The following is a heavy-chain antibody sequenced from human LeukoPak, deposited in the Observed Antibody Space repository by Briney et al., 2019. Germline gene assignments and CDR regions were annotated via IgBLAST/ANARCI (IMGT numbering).Heavy chain of an antibody. CDR1: GFTFNSYT. CDR2: ISSSSSYI. J-gene: IGHJ4*02. CDR3: ARDRYYGDHTQVDY. Sequence: PGGSLRLSCAASGFTFNSYTMNWVRQAPGKGLEWVSSISSSSSYIYYADSVKGRFTISRDNAKNSLYLQMSSLRAEDTAVYYFARDRYYGDHTQVDYWGEGALVTVCS. D-gene: IGHD4-17*01. V-gene: IGHV3-21*01.